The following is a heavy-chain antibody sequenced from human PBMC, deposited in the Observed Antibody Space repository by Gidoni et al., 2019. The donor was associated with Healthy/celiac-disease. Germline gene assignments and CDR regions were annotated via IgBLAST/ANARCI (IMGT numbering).Heavy chain of an antibody. CDR3: ARPATIFGEMFAFDI. Sequence: QVQLVESGGGVVQPGRSLRLSCAASGFTFSSYGMHWFRQAPGKGREWVAVIWYDGSNKYYADSVKGRFTIARDNSKNTLYLQMNSLRAEDTAVYYCARPATIFGEMFAFDIWGQGTMVTVSS. V-gene: IGHV3-33*01. CDR1: GFTFSSYG. D-gene: IGHD3-3*01. J-gene: IGHJ3*02. CDR2: IWYDGSNK.